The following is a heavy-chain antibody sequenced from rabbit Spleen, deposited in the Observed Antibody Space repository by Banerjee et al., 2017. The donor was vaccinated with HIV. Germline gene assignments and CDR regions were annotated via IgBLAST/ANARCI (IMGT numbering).Heavy chain of an antibody. CDR3: ARDAAGREDFNL. CDR2: IYTGRGGT. V-gene: IGHV1S7*01. D-gene: IGHD4-1*01. CDR1: GFSFSNKA. Sequence: QLVESGGGLVKPEGSLKLSCTASGFSFSNKAVMCWVRQAPGKGLEWIGAIYTGRGGTDYANWVNGRFTISSDNAQYTVDLQMNSLTAADTATYFCARDAAGREDFNLWGPGTLVTVS. J-gene: IGHJ4*01.